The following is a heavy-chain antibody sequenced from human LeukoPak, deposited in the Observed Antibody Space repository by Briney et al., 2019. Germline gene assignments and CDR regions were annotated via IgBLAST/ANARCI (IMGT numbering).Heavy chain of an antibody. CDR2: IYYSGST. Sequence: SETLSLTCTVSGGSISSYYWSWIRQPPGKGLEWIGYIYYSGSTNYNPSLKSRVTISVDTSKNQFSLKLSSVTAADTAVYYCARFSGSFKTYYFDYWGQGTLVTVSS. CDR1: GGSISSYY. D-gene: IGHD1-26*01. V-gene: IGHV4-59*12. CDR3: ARFSGSFKTYYFDY. J-gene: IGHJ4*02.